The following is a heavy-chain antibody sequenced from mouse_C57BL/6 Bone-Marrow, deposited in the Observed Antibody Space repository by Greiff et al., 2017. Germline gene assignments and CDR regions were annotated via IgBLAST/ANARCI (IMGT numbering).Heavy chain of an antibody. V-gene: IGHV1-53*01. CDR2: INPSNGGT. D-gene: IGHD1-1*01. Sequence: QVQLQQSGTELVKPGASVKLSCKASGYTFTSYWMHWVKQRPGQGLEWIGNINPSNGGTNYNEKFKSKATLIVDKSSSTAYMQLSSLTSEDSAVYYCARSGITTVVADYWGQGTTLTVSS. J-gene: IGHJ2*01. CDR3: ARSGITTVVADY. CDR1: GYTFTSYW.